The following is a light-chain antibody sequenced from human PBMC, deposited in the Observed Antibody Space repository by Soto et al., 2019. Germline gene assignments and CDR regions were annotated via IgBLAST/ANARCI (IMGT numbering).Light chain of an antibody. J-gene: IGKJ1*01. Sequence: DIQLTQSPSTLSASVGDRVTNACRASQSISRWLAWYQQKPGKAPKVLIWDASSLHSGVPSRFSGRGSGTEFTLTISSLQPDDFATYYCQQYNGYSTWTFGQGTKV. V-gene: IGKV1-5*01. CDR3: QQYNGYSTWT. CDR2: DAS. CDR1: QSISRW.